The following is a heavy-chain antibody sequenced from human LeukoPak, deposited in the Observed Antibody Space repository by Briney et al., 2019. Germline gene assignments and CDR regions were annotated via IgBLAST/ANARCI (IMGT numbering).Heavy chain of an antibody. CDR2: IYYSRST. J-gene: IGHJ4*02. V-gene: IGHV4-39*07. Sequence: SETLSLTCTVSGGSISSSSYYWGWIRQPPGKGLEWIGSIYYSRSTYYNPSLKSRVTISVDTSKNQFSLKLSSVTAADTAVYYCARGGRGDILTGYKYYFDYWGQGTLVTVSS. CDR1: GGSISSSSYY. D-gene: IGHD3-9*01. CDR3: ARGGRGDILTGYKYYFDY.